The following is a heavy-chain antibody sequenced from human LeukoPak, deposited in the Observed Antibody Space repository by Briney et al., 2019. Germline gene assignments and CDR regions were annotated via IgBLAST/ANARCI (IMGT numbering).Heavy chain of an antibody. V-gene: IGHV4-34*01. CDR1: GGSFSGYY. CDR3: ARDIRGYNAF. Sequence: SETLSLTCAVYGGSFSGYYWSWIRQPPGKGLEWIGEINHSGSTNYNPSLNSRVTISVDTSKNRFSLNLSSVTAADTAVYYCARDIRGYNAFWGQGTLVTVSS. D-gene: IGHD5-12*01. CDR2: INHSGST. J-gene: IGHJ4*02.